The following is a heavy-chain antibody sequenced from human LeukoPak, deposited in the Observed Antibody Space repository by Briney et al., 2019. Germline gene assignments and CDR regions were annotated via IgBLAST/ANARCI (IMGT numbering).Heavy chain of an antibody. D-gene: IGHD3-22*01. Sequence: XSETLSLTCTVSGGSISSSSYYWAWIRQPPGKGLEWIGSIYYTGSTYYNPSLKSRVTISVDTSKNQFSLKLSSVTAADTAVYYCARQYDSSGYYYFDYWGQGTLVTVSS. J-gene: IGHJ4*02. CDR1: GGSISSSSYY. CDR2: IYYTGST. V-gene: IGHV4-39*01. CDR3: ARQYDSSGYYYFDY.